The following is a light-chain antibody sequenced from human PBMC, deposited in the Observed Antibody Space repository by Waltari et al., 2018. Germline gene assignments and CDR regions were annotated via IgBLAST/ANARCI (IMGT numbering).Light chain of an antibody. CDR1: ALPKQY. J-gene: IGLJ2*01. CDR2: KDS. CDR3: QSADSSGSYVG. Sequence: SYELTQPPSVSVSPGQTARITGSGDALPKQYAYWYQQKPGQAPVLVIYKDSERPSGIPERFSGSSSGTTVTLTISGVQAEDESDYYCQSADSSGSYVGFGGGTKLTVL. V-gene: IGLV3-25*03.